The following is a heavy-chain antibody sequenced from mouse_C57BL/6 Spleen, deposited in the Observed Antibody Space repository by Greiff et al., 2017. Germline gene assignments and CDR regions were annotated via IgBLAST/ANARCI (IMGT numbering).Heavy chain of an antibody. D-gene: IGHD2-3*01. CDR3: ARNPTYGGYLAWFAY. CDR2: FDPSDSYT. Sequence: QFQLQQSGAALVMPGASVNLSCKASGYTFTSFWMHWVKQRPGQGLAWIGEFDPSDSYTTFNPEFKGKSTLPVDKSSSPAYMQLSCLTSEGSAVYYCARNPTYGGYLAWFAYWGQGTLVTVSA. J-gene: IGHJ3*01. V-gene: IGHV1-69*01. CDR1: GYTFTSFW.